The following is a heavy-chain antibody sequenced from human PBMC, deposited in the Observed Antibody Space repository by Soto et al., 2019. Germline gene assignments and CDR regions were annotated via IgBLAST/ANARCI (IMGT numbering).Heavy chain of an antibody. J-gene: IGHJ4*02. CDR1: GGTFSSYS. D-gene: IGHD1-26*01. V-gene: IGHV1-69*01. CDR2: IIPIFGTA. CDR3: ARDGGRHSGGIDY. Sequence: QVQLVQSGAEVKKPGSSVKVSCKASGGTFSSYSINWVRQAPGQGLEWMGEIIPIFGTANYAQEFQGRVTITADESTSTAYMELSSLRSEDTDVYYCARDGGRHSGGIDYWGQGTLVTVSS.